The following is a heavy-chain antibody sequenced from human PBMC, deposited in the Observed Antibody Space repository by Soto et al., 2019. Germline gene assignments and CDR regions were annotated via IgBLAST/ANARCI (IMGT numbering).Heavy chain of an antibody. J-gene: IGHJ2*01. Sequence: QVQLQQWGAGVLKPSETLSLTCGVYGGSFSGYYWSWIRQPPGKGLEWIGEINHSGSTNYNPSLKSRVTISVDTSKNQFSLKLSSVTAADTAVYYCARGDSSAGYLDLWGRGTLVTVSS. D-gene: IGHD3-22*01. CDR3: ARGDSSAGYLDL. V-gene: IGHV4-34*01. CDR2: INHSGST. CDR1: GGSFSGYY.